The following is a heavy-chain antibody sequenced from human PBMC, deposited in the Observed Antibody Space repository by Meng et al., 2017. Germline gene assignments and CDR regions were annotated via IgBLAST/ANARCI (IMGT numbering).Heavy chain of an antibody. Sequence: SLKISCAASGFTFSSYWMTWVRQSPGKGLEWVANIKAYGSEKFYVDSVKSRFTISRDNAKNSMYLQMNSLRAEDTAVYYCARARYDYVWGSDRYRVLDYWGQGTLVTVSS. CDR2: IKAYGSEK. V-gene: IGHV3-7*01. D-gene: IGHD3-16*02. CDR3: ARARYDYVWGSDRYRVLDY. J-gene: IGHJ4*02. CDR1: GFTFSSYW.